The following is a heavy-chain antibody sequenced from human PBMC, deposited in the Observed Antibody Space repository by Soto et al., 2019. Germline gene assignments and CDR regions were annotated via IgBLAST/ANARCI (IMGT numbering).Heavy chain of an antibody. Sequence: EVQLLESGGGLVQPGGSLRLSCAASGFTFSSYAMSWVRQAPGKGLEWVSAISGSGGSTYYADSVKGRFTISRDNSKNTLYLQMNSLRAEDTAVYYCAKDPIRMPAVPWVIDYWGQGTLVTGAS. CDR1: GFTFSSYA. D-gene: IGHD2-2*01. CDR3: AKDPIRMPAVPWVIDY. CDR2: ISGSGGST. J-gene: IGHJ4*02. V-gene: IGHV3-23*01.